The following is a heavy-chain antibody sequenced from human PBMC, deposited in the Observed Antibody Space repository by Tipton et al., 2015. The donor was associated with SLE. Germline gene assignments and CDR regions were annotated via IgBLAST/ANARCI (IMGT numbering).Heavy chain of an antibody. D-gene: IGHD1-26*01. CDR2: INPNSDGT. V-gene: IGHV1-2*02. Sequence: QSGAEVKKPGASVKVSCKASGYTFTDYFIHWVRQAPGQGLEWMGWINPNSDGTKYAQKFQGRVTMTRDTSISTAYMELSRLKSDDTAVYYCAREILGANDAFDIWGQGTMVTVSS. CDR3: AREILGANDAFDI. J-gene: IGHJ3*02. CDR1: GYTFTDYF.